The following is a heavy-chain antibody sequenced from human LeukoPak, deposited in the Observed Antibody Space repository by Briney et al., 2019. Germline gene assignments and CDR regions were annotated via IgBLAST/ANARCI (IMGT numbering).Heavy chain of an antibody. CDR3: AKGILRAGSPDY. CDR2: ISYDGSNK. D-gene: IGHD5-12*01. CDR1: GFTFSSYG. J-gene: IGHJ4*02. V-gene: IGHV3-30*18. Sequence: GGSLRLSCAASGFTFSSYGMHWVRQAPGKGLEWVAVISYDGSNKYYADSVKGRFTISRDNSKNTLYLQMNSLRAEDTAVYYCAKGILRAGSPDYWGQGTLVTVSS.